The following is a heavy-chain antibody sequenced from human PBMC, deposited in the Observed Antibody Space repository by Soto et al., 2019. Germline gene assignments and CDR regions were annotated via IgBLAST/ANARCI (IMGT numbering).Heavy chain of an antibody. D-gene: IGHD6-19*01. CDR3: ESDRGWYSFDS. V-gene: IGHV4-4*07. CDR1: GDYVYSYY. J-gene: IGHJ5*01. CDR2: IYVSGAT. Sequence: PXETLSLPSSVSGDYVYSYYWSWIRQPAGKGPEWIGRIYVSGATSYNPSLESRVTLSIDTSKNQFSLNLRFVTAADTAVYYCESDRGWYSFDSWGQGILVTVSS.